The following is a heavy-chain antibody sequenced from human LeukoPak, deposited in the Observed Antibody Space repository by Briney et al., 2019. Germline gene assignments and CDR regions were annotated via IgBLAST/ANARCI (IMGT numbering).Heavy chain of an antibody. CDR3: ARQISGNRDY. D-gene: IGHD3-10*01. CDR1: GVSISGYY. CDR2: IFYREGFSYGGTT. Sequence: LETLSLTCTVSGVSISGYYWIWIRQSPRRGLEYIGSIFYREGFSYGGTTFYNPSLQSRVTISVDTSKNAFSLRLSSVTAADTAVYYCARQISGNRDYWGQGTLVTVSA. V-gene: IGHV4-59*05. J-gene: IGHJ4*02.